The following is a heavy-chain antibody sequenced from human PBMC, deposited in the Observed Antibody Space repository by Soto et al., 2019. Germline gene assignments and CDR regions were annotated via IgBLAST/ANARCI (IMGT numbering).Heavy chain of an antibody. V-gene: IGHV4-39*01. J-gene: IGHJ5*02. D-gene: IGHD5-18*01. CDR3: ARADTAMPPPGS. Sequence: PSETLSLTCAVSGGSSRQSSYFWGWIRQPPGKGLEWIASVYYSGTPYYNPSLKSRVTISIDTSKTQISLKLKSLTAADTAVYYWARADTAMPPPGSWGQGILVTVSS. CDR2: VYYSGTP. CDR1: GGSSRQSSYF.